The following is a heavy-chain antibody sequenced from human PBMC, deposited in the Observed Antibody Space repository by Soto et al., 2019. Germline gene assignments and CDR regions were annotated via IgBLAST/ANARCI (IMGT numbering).Heavy chain of an antibody. V-gene: IGHV1-24*01. J-gene: IGHJ6*03. D-gene: IGHD1-1*01. CDR1: GYTLTELS. CDR2: FDPEDGET. CDR3: ATASTDVQLERRSYYYYMDV. Sequence: ASVKVSCKVSGYTLTELSMHWVRQAPGKGLGWMGGFDPEDGETIYAQKFQGRVTMTEDTSTDTAYMELSSLRSEDTAVYYCATASTDVQLERRSYYYYMDVWGKGTTVTVSS.